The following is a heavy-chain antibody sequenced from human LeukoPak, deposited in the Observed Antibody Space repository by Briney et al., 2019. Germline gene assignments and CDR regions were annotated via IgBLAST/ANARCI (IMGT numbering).Heavy chain of an antibody. V-gene: IGHV1-18*04. D-gene: IGHD1-20*01. CDR3: ARRYNWNDRAFDI. Sequence: ASVKVSCKASGYTFTGYYMHWVRQAPGQGLEWMGWISAYNGNTNYAQKLQGRVTMTTDTSTSTAYMELRSLRSDDTAVYYCARRYNWNDRAFDIWGQGTMVTVSS. J-gene: IGHJ3*02. CDR1: GYTFTGYY. CDR2: ISAYNGNT.